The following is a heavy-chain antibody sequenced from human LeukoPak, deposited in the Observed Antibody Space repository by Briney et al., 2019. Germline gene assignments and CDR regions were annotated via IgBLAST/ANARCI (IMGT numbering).Heavy chain of an antibody. CDR3: ATEWGGSGSYHRYFDY. CDR2: ISYDGSNK. D-gene: IGHD1-26*01. Sequence: PGGSLRLSCAASGFTFSSYAMHWVRQAPGKGLEWVAVISYDGSNKHYADSVKGRFTISRDNSKNTLYLQMNSLRAEDTAVYYCATEWGGSGSYHRYFDYWGQGALVTVSS. CDR1: GFTFSSYA. V-gene: IGHV3-30*01. J-gene: IGHJ4*02.